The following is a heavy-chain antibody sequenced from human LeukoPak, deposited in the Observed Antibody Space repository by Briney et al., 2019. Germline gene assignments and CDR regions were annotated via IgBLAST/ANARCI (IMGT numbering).Heavy chain of an antibody. Sequence: GGSLRLSCAASGFTFSSYEMNWVRQAPGKGLGWVSYISSSGSTIYYADSVKGRFTISRDNAKNSLYLQMNSLRAEDTAVYYCARDQTGIAVAGTGWFDPWGQGTLVTVSS. J-gene: IGHJ5*02. D-gene: IGHD6-19*01. CDR3: ARDQTGIAVAGTGWFDP. V-gene: IGHV3-48*03. CDR2: ISSSGSTI. CDR1: GFTFSSYE.